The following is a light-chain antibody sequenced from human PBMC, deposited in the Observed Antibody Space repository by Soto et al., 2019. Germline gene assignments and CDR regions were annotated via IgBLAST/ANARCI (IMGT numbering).Light chain of an antibody. V-gene: IGLV1-44*01. J-gene: IGLJ1*01. CDR2: SNN. CDR3: AAWDDSLNGYV. Sequence: QSVLTQPPSASGTPGRRVVISCSGSSSNIGSNTVNWYQQLPGTAPKLIIYSNNHRPSGVPDRFSGSKSGTSASLAISGLQSDDEADYYCAAWDDSLNGYVFATGTKVTVL. CDR1: SSNIGSNT.